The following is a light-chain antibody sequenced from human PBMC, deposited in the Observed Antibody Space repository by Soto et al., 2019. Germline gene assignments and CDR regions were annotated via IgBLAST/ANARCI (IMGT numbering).Light chain of an antibody. CDR1: QGISSY. CDR2: AAS. J-gene: IGKJ3*01. CDR3: QQLNSYPLT. V-gene: IGKV1-9*01. Sequence: DIQLTQSPSFLSASVGDRVTITCRASQGISSYLGWYQQKPGKAPKLLIYAASTLESGVPSRFSGSGSGTEFTLTISSLQPEDFATYSCQQLNSYPLTVGPGTTVDI.